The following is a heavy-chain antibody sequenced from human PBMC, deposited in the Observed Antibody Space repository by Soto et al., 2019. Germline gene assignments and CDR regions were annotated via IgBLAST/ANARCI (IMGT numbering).Heavy chain of an antibody. Sequence: VQLVESGGGVVQPGRSLRLSCAASGFTFSDYAMHWVRQAPGKGLEWVAVVSHDGRNTHYADSVKGRFTISRDSSKNQVSLEMTSPRAEDQGGYYCAKGGRPGLVTSDFNYWGQGALVTVSS. V-gene: IGHV3-30*18. J-gene: IGHJ4*02. D-gene: IGHD6-19*01. CDR1: GFTFSDYA. CDR3: AKGGRPGLVTSDFNY. CDR2: VSHDGRNT.